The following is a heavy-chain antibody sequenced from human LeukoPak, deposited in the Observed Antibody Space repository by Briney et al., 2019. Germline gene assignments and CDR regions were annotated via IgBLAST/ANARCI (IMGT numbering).Heavy chain of an antibody. CDR3: ARDSSGPAY. CDR1: GFTASNNY. CDR2: IYSAGGT. V-gene: IGHV3-66*01. D-gene: IGHD3-22*01. Sequence: PGGSLRLSCAASGFTASNNYMSWVRQAPGKGLEWVSVIYSAGGTYYADSVKGRFTISRDNSKNTLYLQMNSLRAEDTAVYYCARDSSGPAYWGQGTLVTVSS. J-gene: IGHJ4*02.